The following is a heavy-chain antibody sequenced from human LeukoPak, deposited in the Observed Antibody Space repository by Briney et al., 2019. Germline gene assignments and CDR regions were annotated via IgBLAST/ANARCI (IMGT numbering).Heavy chain of an antibody. CDR1: GYSFTSYW. Sequence: GESLKISCKGSGYSFTSYWIGWVRQMPGKGLEWMGIIYPGDSDTRYSPYFQGQVTISADKSISTAYLQWSSLKASDTAMYYCARSIAVAGTHLDYWGQGTLVTVSS. D-gene: IGHD6-19*01. CDR2: IYPGDSDT. V-gene: IGHV5-51*01. CDR3: ARSIAVAGTHLDY. J-gene: IGHJ4*02.